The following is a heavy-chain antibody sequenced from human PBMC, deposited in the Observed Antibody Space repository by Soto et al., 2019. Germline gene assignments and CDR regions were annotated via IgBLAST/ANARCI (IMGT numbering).Heavy chain of an antibody. CDR2: ISGSGGST. CDR3: AKQAGTAHQTPHFDY. CDR1: GFTFSSYA. J-gene: IGHJ4*01. V-gene: IGHV3-23*01. Sequence: GGCLRLSSAASGFTFSSYAMSWVRQAPGKGLDWVSAISGSGGSTYYADCVKGRFTISKDNSKNTLYLQMNSLRAEDPAVYYCAKQAGTAHQTPHFDYWGHGTLVTVSS.